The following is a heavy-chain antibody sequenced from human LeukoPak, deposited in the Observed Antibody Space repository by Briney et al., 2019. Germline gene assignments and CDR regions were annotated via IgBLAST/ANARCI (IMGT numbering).Heavy chain of an antibody. J-gene: IGHJ4*02. D-gene: IGHD3-3*01. CDR3: ARAPDFWSGYFDY. CDR1: GGSISSYY. V-gene: IGHV4-59*01. Sequence: SETLSLTCAVSGGSISSYYWSWIRQPPGKGLEWIGYIYYSGSTNYNPSLKSRVTISVDTSKNQFSLKLSSVTAADTAVYYCARAPDFWSGYFDYWGRGTLVTVSS. CDR2: IYYSGST.